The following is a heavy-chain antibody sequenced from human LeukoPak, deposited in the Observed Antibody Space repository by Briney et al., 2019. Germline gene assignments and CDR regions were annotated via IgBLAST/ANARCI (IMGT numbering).Heavy chain of an antibody. CDR2: IYYSGST. CDR1: GGSISSSSYY. J-gene: IGHJ5*02. Sequence: PSETLSLTCTVSGGSISSSSYYWGWIRQPPGKGLEWIGSIYYSGSTYYNPSLKSRVTISVDTSKNQFSLKLSSVTAADTAVYYCARGSRYYDYVWGSYRPSANNWFDPWAREPWSPSTQ. V-gene: IGHV4-39*01. D-gene: IGHD3-16*02. CDR3: ARGSRYYDYVWGSYRPSANNWFDP.